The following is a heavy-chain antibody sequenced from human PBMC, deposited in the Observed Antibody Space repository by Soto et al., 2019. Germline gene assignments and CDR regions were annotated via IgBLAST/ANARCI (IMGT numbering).Heavy chain of an antibody. CDR1: GYSFSDYT. CDR3: ARGPQASYGMDV. J-gene: IGHJ6*02. V-gene: IGHV1-3*04. Sequence: QVQLVQSGAEVKKPGASVKVSCKASGYSFSDYTMHWVRRAPGQPPEWMARINTGTASTEYSQKSQGSSTITTDTSATTAYLDLSSLRSEDTAVYYCARGPQASYGMDVWGQGTTVTVS. CDR2: INTGTAST.